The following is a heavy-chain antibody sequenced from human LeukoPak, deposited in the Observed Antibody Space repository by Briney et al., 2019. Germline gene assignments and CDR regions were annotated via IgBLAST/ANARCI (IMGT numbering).Heavy chain of an antibody. CDR2: IYSGGST. D-gene: IGHD7-27*01. Sequence: GGSLRLSCAASGFTASSNYMSWVRQAPGKGLEWVSIIYSGGSTYYADSVKGRFTISRDNSKNTLYLQMNSLRAEDTAVYYRARELGGFDYWGQGTLVTVSS. J-gene: IGHJ4*02. V-gene: IGHV3-66*01. CDR1: GFTASSNY. CDR3: ARELGGFDY.